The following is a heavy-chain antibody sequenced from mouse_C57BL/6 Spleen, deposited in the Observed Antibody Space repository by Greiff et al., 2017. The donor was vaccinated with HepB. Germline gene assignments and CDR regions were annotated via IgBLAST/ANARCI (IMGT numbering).Heavy chain of an antibody. V-gene: IGHV1-15*01. D-gene: IGHD2-3*01. CDR3: TRTDEPDGYQGYFDV. CDR1: GYTFTDYE. CDR2: IDPETGGT. Sequence: QVQLQQSGAELVRPGASVTLSCKASGYTFTDYEMHWVKQTPVHGLEWIGAIDPETGGTAYNQKFKGKAILTADKSSSTAYMELRSLTSEDSAVYYCTRTDEPDGYQGYFDVWGTGTTVTVSS. J-gene: IGHJ1*03.